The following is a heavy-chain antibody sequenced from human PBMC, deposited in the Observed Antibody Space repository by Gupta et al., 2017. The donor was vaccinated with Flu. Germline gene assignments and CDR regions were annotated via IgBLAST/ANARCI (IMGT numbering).Heavy chain of an antibody. Sequence: APGKGLEWVSYISSSSSTIYYADSVKGRFTISRDNAKNSLYLQMNSLRAEDTAVYYCARDLQNSDSSGYYIGHARHYFDYWGQGTLVTVSS. CDR3: ARDLQNSDSSGYYIGHARHYFDY. V-gene: IGHV3-48*01. D-gene: IGHD3-22*01. J-gene: IGHJ4*02. CDR2: ISSSSSTI.